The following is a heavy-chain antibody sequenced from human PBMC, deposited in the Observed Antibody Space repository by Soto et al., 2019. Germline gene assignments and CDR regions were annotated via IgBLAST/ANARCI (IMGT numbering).Heavy chain of an antibody. V-gene: IGHV3-48*01. J-gene: IGHJ5*02. CDR3: ARDPDSSGWYNWFDP. CDR1: GFTFSSYS. Sequence: PGGSLRLSCAASGFTFSSYSMSWVRLAPGKGLEWVSYISSSGSTIYYADSVKGRFTISRDNAKNSLYLQMNSLRAEDTAVYYCARDPDSSGWYNWFDPWGQGTLVTVSS. CDR2: ISSSGSTI. D-gene: IGHD6-19*01.